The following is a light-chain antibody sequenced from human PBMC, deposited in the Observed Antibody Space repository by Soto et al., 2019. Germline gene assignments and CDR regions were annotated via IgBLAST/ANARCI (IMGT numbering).Light chain of an antibody. J-gene: IGKJ1*01. Sequence: AIQMTQSPSSLSASVGDRVTITCRANQGISSYLAWYQQKPGKAPKLLIYAASTLQSGVPSRFSGSGSGTDFTLTISCLQSEDFATYYCQQYYSYPPTFGQGTKVDIK. V-gene: IGKV1-8*01. CDR1: QGISSY. CDR2: AAS. CDR3: QQYYSYPPT.